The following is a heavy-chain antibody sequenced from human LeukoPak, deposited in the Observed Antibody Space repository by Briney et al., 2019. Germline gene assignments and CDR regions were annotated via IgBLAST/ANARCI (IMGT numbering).Heavy chain of an antibody. CDR2: ISGSGGST. D-gene: IGHD4-17*01. CDR3: ARDYADYVGYFFFDY. CDR1: GFTFSSYA. J-gene: IGHJ4*02. Sequence: PGVSLRLSCAASGFTFSSYAMSWVRQAPGKGLEWVSAISGSGGSTYYADSVKGRFTISRDNSKNTLYLQMNSLRAEDTAVYYCARDYADYVGYFFFDYWGQGTLVTVSS. V-gene: IGHV3-23*01.